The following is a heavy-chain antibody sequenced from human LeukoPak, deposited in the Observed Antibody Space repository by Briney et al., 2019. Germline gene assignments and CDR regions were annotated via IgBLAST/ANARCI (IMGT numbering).Heavy chain of an antibody. J-gene: IGHJ4*02. D-gene: IGHD3-10*01. CDR3: VKVAKYYYGSETYYFFEH. Sequence: GESLRLSCAASGFTFTTYWMSWVRQLPGKGLEWVANINQDGTEKYYVDSVKGRFTISRDNDKNSLYLQMNSLRVEDTAIYYCVKVAKYYYGSETYYFFEHWGQGTPVTASS. V-gene: IGHV3-7*01. CDR1: GFTFTTYW. CDR2: INQDGTEK.